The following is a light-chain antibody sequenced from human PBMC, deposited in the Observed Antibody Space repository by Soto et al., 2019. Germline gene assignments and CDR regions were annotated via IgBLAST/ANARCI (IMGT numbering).Light chain of an antibody. J-gene: IGKJ1*01. CDR1: QSISRSD. Sequence: EIVFTQSPGTVSWSPGESATLSCRASQSISRSDLAWYKHRPGQSPRLLIYATSSRATGIPDRFSGSGSGTEFTLTISRLEPEDFEVYYCQQYGSSPWTFGQGTKVDIK. V-gene: IGKV3-20*01. CDR3: QQYGSSPWT. CDR2: ATS.